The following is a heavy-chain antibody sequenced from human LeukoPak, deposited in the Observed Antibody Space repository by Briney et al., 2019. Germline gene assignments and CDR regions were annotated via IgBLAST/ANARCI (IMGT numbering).Heavy chain of an antibody. D-gene: IGHD6-13*01. CDR2: ISSSSSYI. CDR1: GFTFSSYS. V-gene: IGHV3-21*01. J-gene: IGHJ6*02. Sequence: GGSLRLSCAASGFTFSSYSMNWVRQAPGKGLEWVSSISSSSSYIYYADSVKGRFTISRDNAKNSLYLQMNSLRAEDTAVYYCARADIVAAAGYYYYYGMDVWGQGTTVSVSS. CDR3: ARADIVAAAGYYYYYGMDV.